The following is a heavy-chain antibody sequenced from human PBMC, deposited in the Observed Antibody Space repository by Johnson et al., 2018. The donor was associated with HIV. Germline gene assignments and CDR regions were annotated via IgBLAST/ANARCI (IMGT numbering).Heavy chain of an antibody. D-gene: IGHD2-21*02. CDR1: GFTFISNA. V-gene: IGHV3-48*04. Sequence: EHLVAAGGGVVQRKSFVRLSSVAPGFTFISNAKHWIRQAPGKGLEWVSYISSSCSTIYYEDPVKGRFTISRDNAKNSLYLQMNSLRAEDTAVYYCARGGAYCGGDCNAFDIWGQGTMVTVSS. CDR2: ISSSCSTI. J-gene: IGHJ3*02. CDR3: ARGGAYCGGDCNAFDI.